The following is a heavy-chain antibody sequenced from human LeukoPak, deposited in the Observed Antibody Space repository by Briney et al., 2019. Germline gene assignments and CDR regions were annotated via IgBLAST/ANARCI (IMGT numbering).Heavy chain of an antibody. Sequence: PGGSLRLSCAASGFTFSSYAMHWVRQAPGKGLEWVAVISYDGSNKYYADSVKGRFTISRDNSKNTLYLQMNGLRAEDTAVYYCARDCSGGSCYGWITFGGVPRSYYFDYWGQGTLVTVSS. CDR1: GFTFSSYA. V-gene: IGHV3-30*04. CDR2: ISYDGSNK. CDR3: ARDCSGGSCYGWITFGGVPRSYYFDY. J-gene: IGHJ4*02. D-gene: IGHD2-15*01.